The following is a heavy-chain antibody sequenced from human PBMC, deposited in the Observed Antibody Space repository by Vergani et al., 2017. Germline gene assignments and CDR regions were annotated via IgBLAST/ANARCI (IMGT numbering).Heavy chain of an antibody. CDR1: GGSFSGYY. Sequence: QVQLQQWGAGLLKPSETLSLTCAVYGGSFSGYYWSWIRQPPGKGLEWIGEINHSGSTNYNPSLKSRVTISVDTSKNQFSLKLSSVTAADTAVYYCARALGGGCYGWFDPWGQGTLVTVSS. V-gene: IGHV4-34*01. J-gene: IGHJ5*02. D-gene: IGHD2-15*01. CDR3: ARALGGGCYGWFDP. CDR2: INHSGST.